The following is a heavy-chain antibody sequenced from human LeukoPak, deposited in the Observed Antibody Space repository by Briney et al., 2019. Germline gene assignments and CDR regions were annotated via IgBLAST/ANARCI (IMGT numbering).Heavy chain of an antibody. J-gene: IGHJ4*02. D-gene: IGHD1-20*01. CDR1: GYTFTSYD. Sequence: ASVKVSCKASGYTFTSYDINWVRQATGQGLAWMGWMNPNSGNTGYAQKFQGRVTMTRNTSISTAYMELSSLRSEDTAVYYCARGPYITGTTGYYFDYWGQGTLVTVSS. CDR2: MNPNSGNT. V-gene: IGHV1-8*01. CDR3: ARGPYITGTTGYYFDY.